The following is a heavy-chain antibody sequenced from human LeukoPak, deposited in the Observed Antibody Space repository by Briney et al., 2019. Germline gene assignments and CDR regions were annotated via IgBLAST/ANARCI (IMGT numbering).Heavy chain of an antibody. CDR3: AKDGSEWELLRPFDI. D-gene: IGHD1-26*01. J-gene: IGHJ3*02. Sequence: GGSLRLSCAASGFTFSSYGMHWVRQAPGKGLEWVAVISYDGSNKYYADSVKGRFTISRDNSKNTLYLQMNSLRAEDTAVYYCAKDGSEWELLRPFDIWGQGTMATVSS. CDR2: ISYDGSNK. CDR1: GFTFSSYG. V-gene: IGHV3-30*18.